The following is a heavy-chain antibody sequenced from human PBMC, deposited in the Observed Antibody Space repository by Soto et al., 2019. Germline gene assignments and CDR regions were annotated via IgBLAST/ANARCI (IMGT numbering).Heavy chain of an antibody. J-gene: IGHJ4*02. CDR1: GFALRTRGVG. CDR3: AHSILTTGGLDD. V-gene: IGHV2-5*02. D-gene: IGHD4-4*01. CDR2: IYWDDDK. Sequence: RPQSLRVPGTFSGFALRTRGVGVGWIRQPPGKALEWLALIYWDDDKRYSPSLKSRLTITKDTSKNQVVLTMTNMDPVDTATYYCAHSILTTGGLDDWGQGTLVTLSS.